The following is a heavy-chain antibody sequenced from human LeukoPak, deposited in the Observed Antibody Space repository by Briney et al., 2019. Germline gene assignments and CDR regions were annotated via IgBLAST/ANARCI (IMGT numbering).Heavy chain of an antibody. J-gene: IGHJ4*02. D-gene: IGHD3-10*01. CDR3: ARLGYGSGSYYNDY. CDR1: GGSFSGYY. CDR2: INHSGST. Sequence: KSSETLSLTCAVYGGSFSGYYWSWIRQPPGKGLEWIEEINHSGSTNYNPSLKSRVTISVDTSKNQFTLKLSSVTAADTAVYYCARLGYGSGSYYNDYWGQGTLVTVSS. V-gene: IGHV4-34*01.